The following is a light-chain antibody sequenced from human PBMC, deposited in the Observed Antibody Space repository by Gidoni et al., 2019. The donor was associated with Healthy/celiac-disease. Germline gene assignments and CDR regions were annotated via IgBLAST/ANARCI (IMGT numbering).Light chain of an antibody. CDR2: KDS. CDR1: ALPKQY. J-gene: IGLJ2*01. Sequence: SYELTQPPSVLVSPGQTARITCSGDALPKQYAYWYQQKPGQAPVLVIYKDSERPSGIPERFSGSSSGTTVTLTISGVQAEDEADYYCQSADSSGTPVVFGGGTKLTVL. CDR3: QSADSSGTPVV. V-gene: IGLV3-25*03.